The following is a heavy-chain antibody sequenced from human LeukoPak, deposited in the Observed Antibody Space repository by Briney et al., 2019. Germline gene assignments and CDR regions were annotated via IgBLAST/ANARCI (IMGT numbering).Heavy chain of an antibody. D-gene: IGHD4-17*01. J-gene: IGHJ4*02. Sequence: ASVTVSCTASGYTFTSYGISWVRQAPGQGLEWMGWISAYNGNTNYAQKLQGRVTMTTDTSTSTAYMELRSLRSDDTAVYYCARDYRTVTTRVGGYWGQGTLVTVSS. CDR2: ISAYNGNT. V-gene: IGHV1-18*01. CDR3: ARDYRTVTTRVGGY. CDR1: GYTFTSYG.